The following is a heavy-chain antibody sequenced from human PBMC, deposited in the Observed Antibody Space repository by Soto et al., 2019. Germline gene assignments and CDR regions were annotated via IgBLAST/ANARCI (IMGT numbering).Heavy chain of an antibody. CDR3: ARDLDQLEDNYYYGMDV. CDR1: GFTFSDYY. V-gene: IGHV3-11*01. J-gene: IGHJ6*02. Sequence: LRLSCAASGFTFSDYYMSWIRQAPGKGLEWVSYISSSGSTIYYADSVKGRFTISRDNAKNSLYLQMNSLRAEDTAVYYCARDLDQLEDNYYYGMDVWGQGTTGTVSS. CDR2: ISSSGSTI. D-gene: IGHD2-2*01.